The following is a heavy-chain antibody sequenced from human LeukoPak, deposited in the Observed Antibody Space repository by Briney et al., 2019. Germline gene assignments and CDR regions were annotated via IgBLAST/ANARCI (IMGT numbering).Heavy chain of an antibody. Sequence: GGSLRLSCAASGFTFSSYGMSWVRQAPGKGLEWVSAISGSGGSTYYADSVKGRFTISRDNSKNTLYLQMNSLRAEDTAVYYCATTPRAVVAYDYWGQGTLVTVSS. D-gene: IGHD2-15*01. CDR3: ATTPRAVVAYDY. V-gene: IGHV3-23*01. J-gene: IGHJ4*02. CDR2: ISGSGGST. CDR1: GFTFSSYG.